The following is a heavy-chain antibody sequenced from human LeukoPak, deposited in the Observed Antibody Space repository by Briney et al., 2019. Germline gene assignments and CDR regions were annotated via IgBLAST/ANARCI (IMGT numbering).Heavy chain of an antibody. CDR2: IYTSGST. D-gene: IGHD3-10*01. CDR3: ARVVPYYYYYMDV. CDR1: GGSISSSSYY. Sequence: SETLSLTCTVSGGSISSSSYYWSWIRQPAGKGLEWIGRIYTSGSTNYNPSLKSRVTMSVDTSKNQFSLKLSSVTAADTAVYYCARVVPYYYYYMDVWGKGTTVTVSS. J-gene: IGHJ6*03. V-gene: IGHV4-61*02.